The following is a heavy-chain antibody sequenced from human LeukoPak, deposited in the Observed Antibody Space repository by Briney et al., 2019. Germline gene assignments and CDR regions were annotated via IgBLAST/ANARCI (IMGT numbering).Heavy chain of an antibody. D-gene: IGHD5-12*01. V-gene: IGHV1-8*01. CDR2: MNPNSGNT. Sequence: ASVKVSCKASGYTLTSYDINWVRQATGQGLEWMGWMNPNSGNTGYAQKFQGRVTMTRNTSISTAYMELSSLRSEDTAVYYCARNSGYDYEYWFDPWGQGTLVTVSS. J-gene: IGHJ5*02. CDR1: GYTLTSYD. CDR3: ARNSGYDYEYWFDP.